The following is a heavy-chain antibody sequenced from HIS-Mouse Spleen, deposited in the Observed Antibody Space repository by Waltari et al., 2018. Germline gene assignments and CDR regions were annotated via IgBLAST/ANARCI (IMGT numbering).Heavy chain of an antibody. CDR2: IYWDDDK. J-gene: IGHJ5*02. V-gene: IGHV2-5*02. CDR3: ALKGRTMVRGAIMGAWFDP. D-gene: IGHD3-10*01. Sequence: QITLKESGPTLVKPTQTLTLTCTFSGFSLSTSGVGVGWIRQPPGQALEWLALIYWDDDKRYNPSLKSRLTITKETSKNQVVLTMTNMDPVDTATYYCALKGRTMVRGAIMGAWFDPWGQGTLVTVSS. CDR1: GFSLSTSGVG.